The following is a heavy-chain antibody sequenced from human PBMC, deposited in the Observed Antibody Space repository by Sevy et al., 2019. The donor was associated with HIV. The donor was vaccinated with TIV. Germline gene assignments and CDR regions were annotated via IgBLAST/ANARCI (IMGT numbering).Heavy chain of an antibody. D-gene: IGHD3-22*01. CDR3: ARGDYYVTSGYTYYFDY. Sequence: SETLSLTCAVSGYSISSGYYWGWIRQPPGKGLEWIGNIYHSGRTYNNPSLKSRVTMSVDTSNNQFSLNLGSVTAADTAVYYCARGDYYVTSGYTYYFDYWGQGTLVTVSS. V-gene: IGHV4-38-2*01. J-gene: IGHJ4*02. CDR1: GYSISSGYY. CDR2: IYHSGRT.